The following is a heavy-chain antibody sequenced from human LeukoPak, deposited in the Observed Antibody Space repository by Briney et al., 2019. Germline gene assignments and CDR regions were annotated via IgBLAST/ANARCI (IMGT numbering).Heavy chain of an antibody. J-gene: IGHJ6*03. CDR1: GYTFVNFG. Sequence: ASVKVSCKASGYTFVNFGLIWVRQAPGQGLEWMGWISPENGDTNYAQTFQDRVTMTTDTSTNIAYMELRSLTSDDTAVYFCARVFGYYYFYMDVWGEGTTVIISS. V-gene: IGHV1-18*01. CDR3: ARVFGYYYFYMDV. D-gene: IGHD3/OR15-3a*01. CDR2: ISPENGDT.